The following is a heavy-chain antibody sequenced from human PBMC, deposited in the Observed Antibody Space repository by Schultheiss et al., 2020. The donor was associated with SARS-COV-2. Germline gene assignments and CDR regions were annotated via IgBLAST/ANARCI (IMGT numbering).Heavy chain of an antibody. Sequence: SETLSLTCTVSGGSISSYYWSWIRQPPGKGLEWIGYIYYSGSTYYNPSLKSRVTISVDTSKNQFSLELSSVTAADTAVYYCAREPSGWTRSGFDYWGQGALVTVSS. J-gene: IGHJ4*02. D-gene: IGHD6-19*01. CDR3: AREPSGWTRSGFDY. CDR1: GGSISSYY. V-gene: IGHV4-59*01. CDR2: IYYSGST.